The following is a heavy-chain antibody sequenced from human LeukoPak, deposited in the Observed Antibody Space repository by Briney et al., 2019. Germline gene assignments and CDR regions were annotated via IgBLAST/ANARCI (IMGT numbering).Heavy chain of an antibody. CDR2: IKQEGSEK. CDR1: GFTFSSYW. D-gene: IGHD3-22*01. J-gene: IGHJ4*02. Sequence: PGGSLRLSCAASGFTFSSYWMSWVRQAPGKGLEWVANIKQEGSEKYYVDSVKGRFTISRDNDKNSLHLQMNSLRAEDTAVYYCARDATTNYYDSSGYLDYWGQGTLVTVSS. V-gene: IGHV3-7*01. CDR3: ARDATTNYYDSSGYLDY.